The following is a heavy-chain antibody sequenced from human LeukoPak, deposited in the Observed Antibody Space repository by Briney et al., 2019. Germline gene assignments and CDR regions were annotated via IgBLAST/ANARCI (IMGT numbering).Heavy chain of an antibody. J-gene: IGHJ6*02. V-gene: IGHV4-59*08. Sequence: PSETLSLTCTVSGGSISSYYWSWIRQPPGKGLEWIGYIYYSGSTNYNPSLKSRVTISVDTSKNQFSLKLSSVTAADTAVYYCARWRWNSDGMDVWGQGTTVTVSS. CDR3: ARWRWNSDGMDV. CDR1: GGSISSYY. CDR2: IYYSGST. D-gene: IGHD1-7*01.